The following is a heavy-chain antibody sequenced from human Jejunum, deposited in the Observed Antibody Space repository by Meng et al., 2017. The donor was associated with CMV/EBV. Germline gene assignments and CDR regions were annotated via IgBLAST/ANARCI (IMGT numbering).Heavy chain of an antibody. J-gene: IGHJ4*02. CDR3: ARGSIFVSFDS. D-gene: IGHD3-3*01. CDR1: GGSIGSGDYY. CDR2: IHDTGST. Sequence: QGLLQESGQGVVKLSQMLSLTCPVSGGSIGSGDYYWSWIRQPPGKGLEWIGYIHDTGSTSHNPSLKSRVDISLGTSKNQFSLTLNSVTAEDTAVYFCARGSIFVSFDSWGQGTLVTVSS. V-gene: IGHV4-30-4*08.